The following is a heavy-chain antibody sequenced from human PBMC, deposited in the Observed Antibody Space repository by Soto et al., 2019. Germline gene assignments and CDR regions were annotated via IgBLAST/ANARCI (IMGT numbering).Heavy chain of an antibody. Sequence: QVQLVQSGAEVKAPGSSVKVSCKATGDLFNNYAFNWVRQAHGQGLEWMGRISPLFSTTNYALKFQGRVTIGADELTTIVYLEVSNVESEDTAMYYCAASSSVAAAGYFKFWGQGTLVTVSP. V-gene: IGHV1-69*01. CDR2: ISPLFSTT. D-gene: IGHD6-13*01. CDR3: AASSSVAAAGYFKF. CDR1: GDLFNNYA. J-gene: IGHJ4*02.